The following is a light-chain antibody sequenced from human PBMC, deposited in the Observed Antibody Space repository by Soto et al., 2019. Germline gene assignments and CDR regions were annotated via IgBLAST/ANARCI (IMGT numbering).Light chain of an antibody. V-gene: IGKV3-20*01. CDR3: QQYGSSPIT. CDR1: QSVSSNY. CDR2: GAS. J-gene: IGKJ5*01. Sequence: EIVLTQSPGTLSLSPGERATLSCRASQSVSSNYLAWYQQKPGRAPRLLIYGASSRATGIPDRFSGSGSGTDFTLTITRLEPEDFAVYYCQQYGSSPITFGQGTRLEIK.